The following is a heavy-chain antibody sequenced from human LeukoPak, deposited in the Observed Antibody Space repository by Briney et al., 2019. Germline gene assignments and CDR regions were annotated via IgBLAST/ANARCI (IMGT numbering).Heavy chain of an antibody. Sequence: PGGSLRLSCTASGFTFGDYAMSWVRQAPGKGLEWVGFIRSKAYGGTTEYAASVKGRFTISRDDSKSIAYLQMNSLKTEDTAVYYCTRGKRSLVTARPGMYYFDYWGQGTLVTVSS. V-gene: IGHV3-49*04. J-gene: IGHJ4*02. CDR1: GFTFGDYA. CDR2: IRSKAYGGTT. CDR3: TRGKRSLVTARPGMYYFDY.